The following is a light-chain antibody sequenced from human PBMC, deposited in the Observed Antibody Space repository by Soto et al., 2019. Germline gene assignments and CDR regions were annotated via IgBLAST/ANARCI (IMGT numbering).Light chain of an antibody. CDR2: DAS. V-gene: IGKV1-33*01. CDR1: QDIKNY. Sequence: DIQMTQSPSTLSASVGDRVTITCQASQDIKNYLNWYQQKSGKAPKLLIYDASDLETGVPSRFSGSGSGTDFTFTINSLQPEDIATYICQQSYITPYTFGQGTKVDIK. CDR3: QQSYITPYT. J-gene: IGKJ2*01.